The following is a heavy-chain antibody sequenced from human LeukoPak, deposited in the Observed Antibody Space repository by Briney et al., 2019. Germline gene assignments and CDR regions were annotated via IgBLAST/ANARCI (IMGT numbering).Heavy chain of an antibody. D-gene: IGHD5-12*01. Sequence: PSEPLSLTCNVFGDSISDYYWSWIRPPAGKGLEWIGRLYGSATIKYNPSLRSRLSLSGDTSKNQFSLKLSSVTAADTAVYYCAREARLASAAGLDVWGQGTMVTVS. CDR1: GDSISDYY. V-gene: IGHV4-4*07. CDR3: AREARLASAAGLDV. J-gene: IGHJ6*02. CDR2: LYGSATI.